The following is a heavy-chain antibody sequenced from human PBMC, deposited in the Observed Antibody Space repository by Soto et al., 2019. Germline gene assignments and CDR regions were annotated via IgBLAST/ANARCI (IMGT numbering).Heavy chain of an antibody. J-gene: IGHJ6*02. CDR1: GFTFSGYG. D-gene: IGHD2-2*01. V-gene: IGHV3-30*18. CDR2: ISYDGSNK. CDR3: AKDIVVVPAADYYYYGMDV. Sequence: GGSLRLSCAASGFTFSGYGMHWVRQAPGKGLEWVAVISYDGSNKYYADSVKGRFTISRDNSKNTLYLQMNSLRAEDTAVYYCAKDIVVVPAADYYYYGMDVWGQGTTVTVSS.